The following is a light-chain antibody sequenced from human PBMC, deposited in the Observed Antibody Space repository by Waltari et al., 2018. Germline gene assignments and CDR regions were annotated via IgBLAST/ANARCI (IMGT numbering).Light chain of an antibody. CDR2: WAS. J-gene: IGKJ4*01. CDR1: QSVLYTSNNKNY. CDR3: QQYFTSPSLT. Sequence: DIVMTQSPDTLTVSLGERATINCKTSQSVLYTSNNKNYLGWDQQKPGQPPKLLIYWASTRESGFPDRVIGSGSGTDFTLTINSLQAEDVAVYYCQQYFTSPSLTFGGGTKVEI. V-gene: IGKV4-1*01.